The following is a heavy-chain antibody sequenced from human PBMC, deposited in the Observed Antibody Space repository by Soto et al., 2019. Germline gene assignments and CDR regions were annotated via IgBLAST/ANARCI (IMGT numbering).Heavy chain of an antibody. V-gene: IGHV3-21*01. J-gene: IGHJ5*02. CDR3: ASLWFGVREDWFYP. D-gene: IGHD3-10*01. CDR2: ISSSSSYI. CDR1: GFTFSSYS. Sequence: VQLVESGGGLVKPGGSLRLSCAASGFTFSSYSMNWVRQAPGKGLEWVSSISSSSSYIYYADSVKGRFTISRDNAKNSLYLQMNSLRAADTSVYYCASLWFGVREDWFYPWGQGTLVTVAT.